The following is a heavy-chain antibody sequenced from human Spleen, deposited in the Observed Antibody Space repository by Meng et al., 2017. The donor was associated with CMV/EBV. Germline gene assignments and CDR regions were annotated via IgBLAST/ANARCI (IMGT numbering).Heavy chain of an antibody. D-gene: IGHD3-10*01. CDR2: IYRGDNT. V-gene: IGHV3-66*01. Sequence: EVHLVESGXGLVQPGGSLILSCAASGFNVRDKYMSWVRQAPGKGLEWVCIIYRGDNTYYIDSVKDRFTVSRDNSKNTMYLQMNSLRVEDTAVYYCTGDSVSNPNLDYWGQGTLVTVSS. CDR1: GFNVRDKY. CDR3: TGDSVSNPNLDY. J-gene: IGHJ4*02.